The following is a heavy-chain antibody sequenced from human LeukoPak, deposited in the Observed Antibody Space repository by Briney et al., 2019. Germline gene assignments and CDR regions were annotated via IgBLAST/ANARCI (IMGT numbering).Heavy chain of an antibody. Sequence: GSSVKVSGKAAGGTFSSYAISWVRQAPGQGLEWMGGIIPIFGTANYAQKFQGRVTITTDESTSTAYMELSSLRSEDTAVYYCARDLASVIVVVPAGLAFDIWGQGTMVTVSS. D-gene: IGHD2-2*01. CDR2: IIPIFGTA. V-gene: IGHV1-69*05. CDR1: GGTFSSYA. CDR3: ARDLASVIVVVPAGLAFDI. J-gene: IGHJ3*02.